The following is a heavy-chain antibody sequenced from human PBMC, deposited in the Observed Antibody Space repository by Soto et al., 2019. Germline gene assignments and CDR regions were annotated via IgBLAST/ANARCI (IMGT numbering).Heavy chain of an antibody. D-gene: IGHD3-10*01. Sequence: PGGSLRLSCAASGFTFSNAWMSWVRQAPGKGLEWVGRIKSKTDGGTTDYAAPVKGRFTISRDDSKNTLYLQMNSLKTEDTAVYYCTTDWNPITMVRGVPPASFDYWGQGTLVTVSS. CDR2: IKSKTDGGTT. V-gene: IGHV3-15*01. CDR1: GFTFSNAW. J-gene: IGHJ4*02. CDR3: TTDWNPITMVRGVPPASFDY.